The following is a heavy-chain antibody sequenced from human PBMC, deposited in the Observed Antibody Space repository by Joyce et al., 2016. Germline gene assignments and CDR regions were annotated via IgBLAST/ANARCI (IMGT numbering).Heavy chain of an antibody. CDR1: GFTFGNYV. CDR2: SSGRGGNT. CDR3: AKSLGGRYNWFDP. J-gene: IGHJ5*02. V-gene: IGHV3-23*01. Sequence: EVQLLESGGGLFHQGGSLRLSCVGSGFTFGNYVLSWVRQAPGKGPEWVSDSSGRGGNTYYVECVKGRFTISRENSKNTVYLQMNSLEADDTAVYYCAKSLGGRYNWFDPWGQGTLVTVSS. D-gene: IGHD3-16*01.